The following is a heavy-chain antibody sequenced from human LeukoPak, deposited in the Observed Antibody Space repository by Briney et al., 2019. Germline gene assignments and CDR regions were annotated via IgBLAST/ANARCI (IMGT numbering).Heavy chain of an antibody. CDR1: GGSISSYY. D-gene: IGHD3-22*01. CDR2: IYYSGST. V-gene: IGHV4-59*08. J-gene: IGHJ4*02. CDR3: AGTYYYDSSGYPPPFDY. Sequence: SETLSLTCTVSGGSISSYYWSWIRQPPGKGLEWIGYIYYSGSTNYNPSPKSRVTISVDTSKNQFSLKLSSVTAADTAVYYCAGTYYYDSSGYPPPFDYWGQGTLVTVSS.